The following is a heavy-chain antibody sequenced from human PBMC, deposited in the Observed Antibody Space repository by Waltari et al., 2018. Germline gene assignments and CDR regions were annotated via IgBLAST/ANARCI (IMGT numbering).Heavy chain of an antibody. V-gene: IGHV3-74*01. CDR3: ARDVAGEGSR. J-gene: IGHJ4*02. D-gene: IGHD6-19*01. CDR2: INTDGSIT. CDR1: GSTFSNYW. Sequence: EVQLVESGGGLVQPGGSLRLSCVASGSTFSNYWIHWLRQAPGKGLVWVSRINTDGSITNYADSVKGRFTISRDNAKNILYLQMNSLGAEDTAVYYCARDVAGEGSRWGQGALVTVSS.